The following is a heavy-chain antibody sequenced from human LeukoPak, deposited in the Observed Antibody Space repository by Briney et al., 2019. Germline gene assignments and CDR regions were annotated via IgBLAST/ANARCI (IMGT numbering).Heavy chain of an antibody. CDR3: ARGSVQLWLRDTYYYMDV. D-gene: IGHD5-18*01. V-gene: IGHV3-20*04. J-gene: IGHJ6*03. CDR2: INWNGRIT. Sequence: GGSLRLSCAASGFTFDDYAMNWVRQVPGRGLERVSGINWNGRITEYADSVKDRFTISRQNTKNSLYLYMNNLGGEDTALYFCARGSVQLWLRDTYYYMDVWGKGTTVTVSS. CDR1: GFTFDDYA.